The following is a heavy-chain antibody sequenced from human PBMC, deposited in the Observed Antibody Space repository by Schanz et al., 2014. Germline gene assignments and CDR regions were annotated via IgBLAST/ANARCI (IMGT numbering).Heavy chain of an antibody. CDR2: ISGTTTYT. D-gene: IGHD6-13*01. CDR3: ARVRRRIATPSTPSFRNYCYYAMDV. CDR1: GFTVSSNH. Sequence: VQLLESGGGLVQPGGSLRLSCAVSGFTVSSNHMSWVRQAPGKGLEWVSYISGTTTYTNYADSVKGRFTISRDNAKNALYLQMNSLRAEDTSVYFCARVRRRIATPSTPSFRNYCYYAMDVWGQGTTXTVSS. J-gene: IGHJ6*02. V-gene: IGHV3-11*06.